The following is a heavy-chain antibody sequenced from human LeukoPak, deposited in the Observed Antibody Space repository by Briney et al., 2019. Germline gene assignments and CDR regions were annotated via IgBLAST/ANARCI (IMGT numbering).Heavy chain of an antibody. V-gene: IGHV5-51*01. CDR2: IYPGDSDT. J-gene: IGHJ6*03. CDR1: GYSFISYW. D-gene: IGHD6-6*01. Sequence: GESPQISCSGSGYSFISYWIGWVRQMPGKGLECMGIIYPGDSDTRYSPSFQGQVTISVDKSISTAYLQWSSLKASDTAMSYGSRHKGQLQASSYYYYYMDVWGKGTTVTVSS. CDR3: SRHKGQLQASSYYYYYMDV.